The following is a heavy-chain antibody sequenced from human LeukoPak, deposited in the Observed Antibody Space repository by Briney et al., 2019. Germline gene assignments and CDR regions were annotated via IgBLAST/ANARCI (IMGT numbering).Heavy chain of an antibody. Sequence: GESLKISCKASGHTFTNYWIGWVRQMPGKGLEWMGIIQPRDSDARYSPPFRGQVTISADKSISTAYLQWSSLKASDTAMYYCARKGGGYYYYYGMDVWGQGTTVTVSS. CDR3: ARKGGGYYYYYGMDV. V-gene: IGHV5-51*01. CDR2: IQPRDSDA. CDR1: GHTFTNYW. D-gene: IGHD3-16*01. J-gene: IGHJ6*02.